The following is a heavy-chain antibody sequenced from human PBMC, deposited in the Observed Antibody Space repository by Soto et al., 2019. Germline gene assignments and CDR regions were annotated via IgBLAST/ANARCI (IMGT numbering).Heavy chain of an antibody. CDR1: GGSISSGGYF. V-gene: IGHV4-61*08. J-gene: IGHJ5*02. CDR3: ARGGRSAGDTNWFDP. Sequence: PSETLSLTCAVSGGSISSGGYFWSWIRQPPGKGLEWIGYIYYSGSTNYNPSLKSRVTISVDKSKNQFSLKLSSVTAADTAVYYCARGGRSAGDTNWFDPWGQGTLVTVSS. CDR2: IYYSGST. D-gene: IGHD7-27*01.